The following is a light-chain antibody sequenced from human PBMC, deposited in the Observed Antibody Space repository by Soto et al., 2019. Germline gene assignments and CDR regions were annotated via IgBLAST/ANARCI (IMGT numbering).Light chain of an antibody. CDR1: QTISSD. CDR2: GAS. V-gene: IGKV3-15*01. Sequence: EIVMTQSPATLSVSPVERATLSCMARQTISSDLAWDQQKPGQAPRLLVYGASTRATGIPGRFSGSGSGIEFTLTISSLQSEDSACDFCQQYNRCPGTFGQRTKVEIK. CDR3: QQYNRCPGT. J-gene: IGKJ2*01.